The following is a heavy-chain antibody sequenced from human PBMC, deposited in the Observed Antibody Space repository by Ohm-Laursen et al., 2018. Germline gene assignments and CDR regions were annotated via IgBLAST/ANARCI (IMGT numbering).Heavy chain of an antibody. CDR3: ARPTTVTTVHYYGMDV. CDR1: GYTFTSYY. CDR2: INPSGGST. D-gene: IGHD4-17*01. Sequence: ASVKVSCKASGYTFTSYYMHWVRQAPGQGLEWMGIINPSGGSTSYAQKFQGRVTMTRDTSTSTVYMELSSLRSEDTAVYYCARPTTVTTVHYYGMDVWGQGTTVTVSS. V-gene: IGHV1-46*01. J-gene: IGHJ6*02.